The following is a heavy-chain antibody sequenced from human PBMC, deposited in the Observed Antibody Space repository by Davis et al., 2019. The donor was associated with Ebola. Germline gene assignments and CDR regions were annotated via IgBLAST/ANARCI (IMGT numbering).Heavy chain of an antibody. D-gene: IGHD3-10*01. CDR1: GFTFRSYS. CDR3: ARDLDRMVQGVTTYYYYYYGMDV. CDR2: ISSSSSYI. V-gene: IGHV3-21*01. Sequence: GGSLSLSCAASGFTFRSYSMNWVRQAPGKGLEWVSSISSSSSYIYYADSVNGRFTITRDNAKNSLYLQMNSLRAEDTAVYYCARDLDRMVQGVTTYYYYYYGMDVWGQGTTVTVSS. J-gene: IGHJ6*02.